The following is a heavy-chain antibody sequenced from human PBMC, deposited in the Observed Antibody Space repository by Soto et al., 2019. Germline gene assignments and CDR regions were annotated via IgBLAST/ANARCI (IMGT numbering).Heavy chain of an antibody. CDR3: ARLPNKSPQN. CDR1: GFTFSSYW. Sequence: EVQLVESGGGLVQPGGSLRLSCVASGFTFSSYWMHWVRQAPGKGLVWVSSISNDGSSIYADPVKGRFIISRDNAKNTLYLQMNSLRAAETAVYYCARLPNKSPQNWGQGTLVIVSP. V-gene: IGHV3-74*01. CDR2: ISNDGSS. J-gene: IGHJ1*01.